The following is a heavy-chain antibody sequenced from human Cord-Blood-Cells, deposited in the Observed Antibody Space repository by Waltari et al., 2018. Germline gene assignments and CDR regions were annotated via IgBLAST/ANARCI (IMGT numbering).Heavy chain of an antibody. CDR3: ARDYLGRHINAFDI. CDR1: GFTVSSNY. Sequence: EVQLVESGGGLIQPGGSLRLSCAASGFTVSSNYMSRVRQAPGKGLEWVSVIYSGGSTYYADSVKGRFTISRDNSKNTLYLQMNSLRAEDTAVYYCARDYLGRHINAFDIWGQGTMVTVSS. J-gene: IGHJ3*02. CDR2: IYSGGST. V-gene: IGHV3-53*01. D-gene: IGHD1-20*01.